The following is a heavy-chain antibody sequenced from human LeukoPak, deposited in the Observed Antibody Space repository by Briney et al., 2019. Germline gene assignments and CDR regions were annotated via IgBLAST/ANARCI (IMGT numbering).Heavy chain of an antibody. CDR2: IGSGFDT. CDR1: GFTFSSYD. Sequence: GGSLRLSCAASGFTFSSYDMHWVRQGTGKGLEWVSGIGSGFDTYYADSVKGRFTISRENAKNSLYLQLDSLRAGDTAVYYCGRAIRFCSDGSCSLGAFDIWGQGTMVTVSS. CDR3: GRAIRFCSDGSCSLGAFDI. V-gene: IGHV3-13*04. D-gene: IGHD2-15*01. J-gene: IGHJ3*02.